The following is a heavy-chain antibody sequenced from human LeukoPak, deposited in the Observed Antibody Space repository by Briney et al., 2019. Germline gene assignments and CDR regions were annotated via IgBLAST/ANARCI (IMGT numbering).Heavy chain of an antibody. CDR2: ISAYNGNT. CDR3: ARGGRYQLLVIRYYMDV. V-gene: IGHV1-18*01. Sequence: ASVNVSCKASGYTFTSYGISWVRQAPGQGLEWMGWISAYNGNTNYAQKLQGRVTMTTDTSTSTAYMELRSLRSDDTAVYYCARGGRYQLLVIRYYMDVWGKGTTVTVSS. J-gene: IGHJ6*03. CDR1: GYTFTSYG. D-gene: IGHD2-2*01.